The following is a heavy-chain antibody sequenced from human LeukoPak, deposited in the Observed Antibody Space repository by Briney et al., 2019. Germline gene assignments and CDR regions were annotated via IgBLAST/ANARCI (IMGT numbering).Heavy chain of an antibody. CDR1: GGSISSYY. Sequence: SETLSLTCTVSGGSISSYYWSWIRQSPGKGLECIGYIHYTGSTNYNPSLKSRVTISVETSKNQFSLKLKSVTAADTAVYYCARAWGGIAAAGTGRNWFDPWGQGTLVTVSS. CDR3: ARAWGGIAAAGTGRNWFDP. V-gene: IGHV4-59*12. D-gene: IGHD6-13*01. J-gene: IGHJ5*02. CDR2: IHYTGST.